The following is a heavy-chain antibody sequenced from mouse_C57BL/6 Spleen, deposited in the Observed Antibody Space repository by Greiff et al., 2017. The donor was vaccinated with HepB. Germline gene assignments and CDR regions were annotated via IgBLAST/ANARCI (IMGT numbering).Heavy chain of an antibody. V-gene: IGHV1-15*01. D-gene: IGHD1-1*01. J-gene: IGHJ1*03. CDR1: GYTFTDYE. CDR3: TRGLYYGSKRYFDV. CDR2: IDPETGGT. Sequence: QVQLQQSGAELVRPGASVTLSCKASGYTFTDYEMHWVKQTPVHGLEWIGAIDPETGGTAYNQKFKGKAILTADKSSSTAYMELRSLTSEDSAVYYCTRGLYYGSKRYFDVWGTGTTVTVSS.